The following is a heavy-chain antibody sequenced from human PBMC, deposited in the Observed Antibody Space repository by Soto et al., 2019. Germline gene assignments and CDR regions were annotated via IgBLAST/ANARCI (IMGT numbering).Heavy chain of an antibody. Sequence: QVQLQESGPGLVKPSDTLSLTCAVSGYSISSSNWWGWIRQPPWKGLEWIGYVDYSGSTYYNPSLKSRVTMSVDTSKNQFSLKLSSVTAVDTAVYYCAKSVDGYNENWFDPWGQGTLVTVSS. CDR3: AKSVDGYNENWFDP. CDR1: GYSISSSNW. J-gene: IGHJ5*02. V-gene: IGHV4-28*01. CDR2: VDYSGST. D-gene: IGHD5-12*01.